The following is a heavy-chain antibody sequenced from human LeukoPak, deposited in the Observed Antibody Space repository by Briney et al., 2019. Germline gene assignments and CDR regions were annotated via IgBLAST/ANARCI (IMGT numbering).Heavy chain of an antibody. V-gene: IGHV4-4*02. J-gene: IGHJ4*02. CDR2: IYHSGST. Sequence: PSETLSLTCAVSGGSISSSNWWSWVRQPPGKGLKWIGEIYHSGSTNYNPSLKSRVTISVDKSKNQFSLKLSSVTAADTAVYYCARDLGVRGKIDYWGQGTLVTVSS. CDR3: ARDLGVRGKIDY. CDR1: GGSISSSNW. D-gene: IGHD3-10*01.